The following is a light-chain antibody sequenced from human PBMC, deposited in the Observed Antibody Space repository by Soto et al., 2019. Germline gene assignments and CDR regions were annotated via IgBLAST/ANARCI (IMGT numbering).Light chain of an antibody. CDR2: DAS. Sequence: IQMTQSPSSLSASVGDRVTTTCQASQDIRKYLNWYQQKPGKAPKLLIYDASNMETGVPSRFSGSGSGTDFTFTISSLQPEDIATYYCQQYENFPITFGQGTRLEIK. CDR1: QDIRKY. V-gene: IGKV1-33*01. J-gene: IGKJ5*01. CDR3: QQYENFPIT.